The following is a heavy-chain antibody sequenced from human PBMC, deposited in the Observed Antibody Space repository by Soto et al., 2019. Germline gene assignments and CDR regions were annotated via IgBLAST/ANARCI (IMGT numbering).Heavy chain of an antibody. Sequence: QVQLQESGPGLVKPSETLSLSCTVSGDSFSNYYCNWVRKSAGKGLEWIGRIYPTGSTTYNPSLKSRLTMSVDTSKLQFSLRLTSLTAAETAVYYCATGRSEVVPDAMDTWGQGTLVTVSS. CDR3: ATGRSEVVPDAMDT. CDR2: IYPTGST. J-gene: IGHJ4*02. D-gene: IGHD2-2*01. CDR1: GDSFSNYY. V-gene: IGHV4-4*07.